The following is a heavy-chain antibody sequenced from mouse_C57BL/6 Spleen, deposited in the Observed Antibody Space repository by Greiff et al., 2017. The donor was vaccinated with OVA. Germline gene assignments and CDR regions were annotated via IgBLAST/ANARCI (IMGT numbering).Heavy chain of an antibody. J-gene: IGHJ2*01. CDR3: ARGTGTYFDY. CDR2: IYPGDGDT. CDR1: GYAFSSYW. D-gene: IGHD4-1*01. V-gene: IGHV1-80*01. Sequence: VQRVESGAELVKPGASVKISCKASGYAFSSYWMNWVKQRPGKGLEWIGQIYPGDGDTNYNGKFKGKATLTADKSSSTAYMQLSSLTSEDSAVYFCARGTGTYFDYWGQGTTLTVSS.